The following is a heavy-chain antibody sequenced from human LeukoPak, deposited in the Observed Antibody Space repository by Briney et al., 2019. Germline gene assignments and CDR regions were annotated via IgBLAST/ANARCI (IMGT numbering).Heavy chain of an antibody. CDR1: GFTFDDYA. CDR3: AKDIAPGHYGDYDRYFDY. CDR2: ISWNSGSI. J-gene: IGHJ4*02. Sequence: GGSLRLSCAASGFTFDDYAMHWVRQAPGKGLEWVSGISWNSGSIGYADSVKGRFTISRDNAKNSLYLQMNSLRVEDTALYYCAKDIAPGHYGDYDRYFDYWGQGTLVTVSS. V-gene: IGHV3-9*01. D-gene: IGHD4-17*01.